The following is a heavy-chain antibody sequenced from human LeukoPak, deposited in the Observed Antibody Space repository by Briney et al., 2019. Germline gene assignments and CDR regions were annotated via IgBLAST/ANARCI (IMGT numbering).Heavy chain of an antibody. V-gene: IGHV1-2*02. CDR3: ARADFVDAGPYLIGP. CDR1: GYSFTDYS. Sequence: ASVRVSCKTSGYSFTDYSIHWVRQAPGQGLEGMGWINPKSGRTSSARKFQGRVTMTRDPSISTVYMDMAWLTSDDTAIYFCARADFVDAGPYLIGPWGQGTLVTVSS. CDR2: INPKSGRT. J-gene: IGHJ5*02. D-gene: IGHD3-3*01.